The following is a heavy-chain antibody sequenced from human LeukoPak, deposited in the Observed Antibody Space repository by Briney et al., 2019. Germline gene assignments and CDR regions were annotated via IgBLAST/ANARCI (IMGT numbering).Heavy chain of an antibody. Sequence: PGGSLILSCAASGFTFSSYAMSWVRQAPGKGLEWVSTISGNGDYTYYADSVKGRFTISRDNSKNTLYLQMNSLTADDTAVYYCAKRGIAAAASFDYWGQGTLVSVSS. V-gene: IGHV3-23*01. D-gene: IGHD6-13*01. CDR3: AKRGIAAAASFDY. CDR1: GFTFSSYA. CDR2: ISGNGDYT. J-gene: IGHJ4*02.